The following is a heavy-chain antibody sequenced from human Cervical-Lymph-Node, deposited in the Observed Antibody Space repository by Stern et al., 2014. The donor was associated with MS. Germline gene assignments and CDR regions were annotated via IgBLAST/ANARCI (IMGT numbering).Heavy chain of an antibody. Sequence: VQLVQSGAEVKKPGESLKISCEASGYLFDDYWIGWVRQMSGRGLELVAIIFPRDSNTRYSPSVQGQVTISADKSISTAYLQWGSRKARDPAMYYCAKSPATPSGYDRFDYWGQGALVTVSS. CDR3: AKSPATPSGYDRFDY. V-gene: IGHV5-51*03. D-gene: IGHD5-12*01. CDR2: IFPRDSNT. CDR1: GYLFDDYW. J-gene: IGHJ4*02.